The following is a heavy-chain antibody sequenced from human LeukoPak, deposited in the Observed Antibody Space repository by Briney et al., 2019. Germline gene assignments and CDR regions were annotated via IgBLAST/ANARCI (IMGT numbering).Heavy chain of an antibody. D-gene: IGHD6-13*01. CDR3: ARGRSIGTLQAVIWGLGY. Sequence: ASVKVSCKASGYTFTSYYMHWVRQAPGQGLEWMGIINPSGGSTSYAQKFQGRVTMTRDTSTSTVYMELSSLRSEDTAVYYCARGRSIGTLQAVIWGLGYWGQGTLVTVSS. CDR2: INPSGGST. V-gene: IGHV1-46*01. J-gene: IGHJ4*02. CDR1: GYTFTSYY.